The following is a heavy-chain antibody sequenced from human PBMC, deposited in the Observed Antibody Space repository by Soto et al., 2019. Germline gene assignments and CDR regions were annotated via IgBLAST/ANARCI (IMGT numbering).Heavy chain of an antibody. D-gene: IGHD6-19*01. J-gene: IGHJ4*02. CDR3: ARSIAVAGTPEFDY. Sequence: QVQLVESGGGVVQPGRSLRLSCTASGFTFSSYTMHWVRQAPGKGLEWGALISYDDKNRYYADSVKGRFTISRDNSLNTLYLQMNSLRAEDTSVYYCARSIAVAGTPEFDYWGQGTLVSVSS. CDR2: ISYDDKNR. V-gene: IGHV3-30*04. CDR1: GFTFSSYT.